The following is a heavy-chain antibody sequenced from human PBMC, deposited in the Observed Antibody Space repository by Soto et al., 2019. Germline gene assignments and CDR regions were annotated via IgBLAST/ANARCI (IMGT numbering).Heavy chain of an antibody. CDR3: ARGRKWLRSYEVYYYYYYMDV. Sequence: TSETLSLTCAVYGGSFSGYYWSWIRQPPGKGLECIGEINHSGSTNYNPSLKSRVTISVDTSKNQFSLKLSSVTAADTAVYYCARGRKWLRSYEVYYYYYYMDVWGKGTTVTVSS. CDR2: INHSGST. J-gene: IGHJ6*03. D-gene: IGHD5-12*01. CDR1: GGSFSGYY. V-gene: IGHV4-34*01.